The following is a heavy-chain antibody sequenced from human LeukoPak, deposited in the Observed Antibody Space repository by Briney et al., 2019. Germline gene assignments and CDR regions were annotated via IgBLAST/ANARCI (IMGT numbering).Heavy chain of an antibody. V-gene: IGHV3-30-3*01. CDR1: GFTFSSYA. CDR2: ISYDGSNK. J-gene: IGHJ3*02. D-gene: IGHD1-26*01. Sequence: PGGSLRLFCAASGFTFSSYAMHWVRQAPGKGLEWVAVISYDGSNKYYADSVKGRFTISRDNSKNTLYLQMNSLRAEDTAVYYCARDDSGDAFDIWGQGTMVTVSS. CDR3: ARDDSGDAFDI.